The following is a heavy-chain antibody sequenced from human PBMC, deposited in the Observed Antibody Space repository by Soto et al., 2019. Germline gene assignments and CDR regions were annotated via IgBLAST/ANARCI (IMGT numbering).Heavy chain of an antibody. D-gene: IGHD1-26*01. Sequence: GESLKISCKGSGYTFTNYWIGLVRQMPGKGLEGGGVIYPGYSGTQYHPPVQGQATISADRYVTTPFLRWASLKASDSDSCYCAASSFYYGMDVWGQGTPVTVSS. V-gene: IGHV5-51*01. CDR2: IYPGYSGT. CDR1: GYTFTNYW. J-gene: IGHJ6*02. CDR3: AASSFYYGMDV.